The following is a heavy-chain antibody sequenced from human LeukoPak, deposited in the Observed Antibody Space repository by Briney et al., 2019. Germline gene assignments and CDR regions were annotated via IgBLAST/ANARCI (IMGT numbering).Heavy chain of an antibody. CDR3: ARAAQDHSSSWYEGYFDY. Sequence: GASVTVSCTASGYTFTSYYMHWVRQAPGQGLEWMGIINPSGGSTSYAQKFQGRVTMTRDTSTSTVYMELSSLRSEDTAVYYCARAAQDHSSSWYEGYFDYWGQGTLVTVSS. V-gene: IGHV1-46*01. CDR2: INPSGGST. CDR1: GYTFTSYY. J-gene: IGHJ4*02. D-gene: IGHD6-13*01.